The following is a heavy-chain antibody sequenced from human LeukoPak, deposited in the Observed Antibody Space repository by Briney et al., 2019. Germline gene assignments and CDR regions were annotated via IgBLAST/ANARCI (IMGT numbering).Heavy chain of an antibody. CDR3: ARGVATNRYYFDY. Sequence: ASVKVSCKASGYTFSSYAMHWVRQAPGQRLEWMGWINAGNGNTKYSQKFQGRVTITRDTSASTAYMELSSLRSEDTAVYSCARGVATNRYYFDYWGQGTLVTVSS. CDR1: GYTFSSYA. D-gene: IGHD5-12*01. J-gene: IGHJ4*02. V-gene: IGHV1-3*01. CDR2: INAGNGNT.